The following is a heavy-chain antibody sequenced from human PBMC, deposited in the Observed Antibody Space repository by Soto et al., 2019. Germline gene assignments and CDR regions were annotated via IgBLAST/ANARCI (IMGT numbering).Heavy chain of an antibody. CDR1: GFTFSSYA. Sequence: GGSLRLSCAASGFTFSSYAMHWVRQAPGKGLEWVAVISYDGSNKYYADSVKGRFTISRDNSKNTLYLQMNSLRAEDTAVYYCARDPSNYDPDWWFDYWGQGTLVTVSS. CDR2: ISYDGSNK. J-gene: IGHJ4*02. V-gene: IGHV3-30-3*01. CDR3: ARDPSNYDPDWWFDY. D-gene: IGHD2-8*02.